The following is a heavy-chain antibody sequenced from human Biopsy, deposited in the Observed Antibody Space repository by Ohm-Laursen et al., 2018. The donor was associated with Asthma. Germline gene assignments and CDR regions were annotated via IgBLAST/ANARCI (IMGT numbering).Heavy chain of an antibody. CDR2: INSVFGTT. CDR1: GGTFNTYV. CDR3: ARKAGSCISRTCYSLDF. V-gene: IGHV1-69*13. D-gene: IGHD2-2*01. J-gene: IGHJ4*02. Sequence: EASVKVSCKPLGGTFNTYVIGWMRQAPGQGLEWMGGINSVFGTTTYPQKFQDRVTITADDSTSTVYMELSSLRSEDTAVYYCARKAGSCISRTCYSLDFWGQGTLVTVSS.